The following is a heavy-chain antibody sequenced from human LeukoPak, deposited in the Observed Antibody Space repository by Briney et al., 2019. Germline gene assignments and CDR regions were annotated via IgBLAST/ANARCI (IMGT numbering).Heavy chain of an antibody. CDR3: AKGPLPAAMGGFNRFDP. J-gene: IGHJ5*02. CDR2: ISGSGGST. D-gene: IGHD2-2*01. Sequence: PAGSLRLSCAASGFTFSSYAMSWVRQAPGKGLEWVSAISGSGGSTYYADSVKGRFTISRDNSKNTLYLQMNSLRAEDTAVYYCAKGPLPAAMGGFNRFDPWGQGTLVTVSS. CDR1: GFTFSSYA. V-gene: IGHV3-23*01.